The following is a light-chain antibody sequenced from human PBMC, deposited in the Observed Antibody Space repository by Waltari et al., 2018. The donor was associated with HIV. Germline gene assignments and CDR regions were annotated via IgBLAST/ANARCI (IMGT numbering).Light chain of an antibody. V-gene: IGLV2-23*02. CDR1: RSDVWSYNL. Sequence: SALTQPASVSGSPGQSITISCTGTRSDVWSYNLVSWYQQHPGKAPKLIIYEVSKRPSGVSNRFSGSKSGSTASLTISGLQPEDEADYCCCSYASTTDTYVVFGGGTKLTVL. CDR2: EVS. CDR3: CSYASTTDTYVV. J-gene: IGLJ2*01.